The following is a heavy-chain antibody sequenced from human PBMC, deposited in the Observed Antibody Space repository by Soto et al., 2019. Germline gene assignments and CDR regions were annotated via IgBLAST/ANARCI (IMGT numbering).Heavy chain of an antibody. J-gene: IGHJ4*02. CDR2: VIPVFGNA. D-gene: IGHD3-22*01. V-gene: IGHV1-69*01. CDR1: GGTFSRYA. Sequence: QVQLVQSGAEVKKPGSSVKVSCKASGGTFSRYAINWVRPAPGQGLEWMGLVIPVFGNANYAQKFQGRVTITADESTSTGYMELRSLTSEDTATYYCARDGTLYDSSGYYYVYWGQGTLFTVSS. CDR3: ARDGTLYDSSGYYYVY.